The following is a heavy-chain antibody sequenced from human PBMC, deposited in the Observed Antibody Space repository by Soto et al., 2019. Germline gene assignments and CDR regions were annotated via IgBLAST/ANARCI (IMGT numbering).Heavy chain of an antibody. CDR1: GFTFSSYG. Sequence: PGGSLRLSCAASGFTFSSYGMHWVRQAPGKGLEWVAVIWYDGSNKYYADSVKGRFTISRDNSKNTLYLQMNSLRAEDTAVYYCASPVGYCSGGSCLSIWGQGTMVTVSS. CDR3: ASPVGYCSGGSCLSI. D-gene: IGHD2-15*01. V-gene: IGHV3-33*01. CDR2: IWYDGSNK. J-gene: IGHJ3*02.